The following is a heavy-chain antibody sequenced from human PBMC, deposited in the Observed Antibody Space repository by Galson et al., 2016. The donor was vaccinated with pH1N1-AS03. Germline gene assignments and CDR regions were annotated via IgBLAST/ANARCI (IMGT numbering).Heavy chain of an antibody. Sequence: SLRLSCAASGFIFNSYWMAWVRQAPGKGLEWVANIRQDGGERYYVDSVKGRFTISRDNTKNSVHLQMSNLRAEDTAVYYCARRHCTISDCYNKSYHVFDIWGRGTMVTVSS. D-gene: IGHD3-10*01. V-gene: IGHV3-7*01. CDR1: GFIFNSYW. CDR2: IRQDGGER. J-gene: IGHJ3*02. CDR3: ARRHCTISDCYNKSYHVFDI.